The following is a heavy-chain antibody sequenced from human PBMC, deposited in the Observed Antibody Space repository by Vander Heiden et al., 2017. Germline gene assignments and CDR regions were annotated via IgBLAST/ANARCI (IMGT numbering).Heavy chain of an antibody. J-gene: IGHJ4*02. CDR1: GFTFSSYP. CDR3: ARGRIAAAGVYYFDY. Sequence: QVQLEESGGGVVQPGRSLRLSWVVSGFTFSSYPMHWVRQGPGKGLEWVAVIWYDGSNIYYADSVKGRFTISRDDSKNTVNPEMNSLRAEDTAVYYCARGRIAAAGVYYFDYWGQGALVTVSS. CDR2: IWYDGSNI. D-gene: IGHD6-13*01. V-gene: IGHV3-33*01.